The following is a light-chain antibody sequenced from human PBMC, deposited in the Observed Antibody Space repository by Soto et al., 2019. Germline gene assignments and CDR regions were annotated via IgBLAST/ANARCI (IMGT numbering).Light chain of an antibody. CDR1: SSNIGAGYD. Sequence: QSVLTQPPSVSGAPGQRVTISCTGSSSNIGAGYDVHWYQQLPGTAPKLLIYGNSNRPSGVPDRFSGSKSGTSASLAITGLQAEDEADYYCQSSDSRLNVFGTGTKLT. V-gene: IGLV1-40*01. J-gene: IGLJ1*01. CDR3: QSSDSRLNV. CDR2: GNS.